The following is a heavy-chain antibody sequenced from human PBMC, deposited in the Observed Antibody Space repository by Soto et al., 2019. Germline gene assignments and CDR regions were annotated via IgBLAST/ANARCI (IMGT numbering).Heavy chain of an antibody. Sequence: GGSLRLSCAASGFTFSSDWMSWVRQAPGKGLEWVANIKQDGSEKYYVDSVKGRFTISRDNAKNSLYLQMNSLRAEDTAVYYGARVEFGIAARPVPRYYYYYSMDVRGKGTTVTVSS. CDR3: ARVEFGIAARPVPRYYYYYSMDV. CDR2: IKQDGSEK. V-gene: IGHV3-7*01. J-gene: IGHJ6*03. CDR1: GFTFSSDW. D-gene: IGHD6-6*01.